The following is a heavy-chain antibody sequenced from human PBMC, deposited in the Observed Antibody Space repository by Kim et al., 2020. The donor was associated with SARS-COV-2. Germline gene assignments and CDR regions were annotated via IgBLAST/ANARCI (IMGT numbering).Heavy chain of an antibody. Sequence: GGSLRLSCAASGFSFSTYAMTWVRQAPGKGLEWVSSIGSSGNTIYYADSVKGRFTTSRDNSKNTLFLQMNSLRAEDTAVYYCAKRKVGGPLDYWGQGTLATVSS. D-gene: IGHD2-2*01. CDR1: GFSFSTYA. V-gene: IGHV3-23*01. J-gene: IGHJ4*02. CDR3: AKRKVGGPLDY. CDR2: IGSSGNTI.